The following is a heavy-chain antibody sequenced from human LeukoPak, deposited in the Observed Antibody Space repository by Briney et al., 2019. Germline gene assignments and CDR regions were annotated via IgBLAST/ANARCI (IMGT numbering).Heavy chain of an antibody. J-gene: IGHJ3*01. D-gene: IGHD1-14*01. Sequence: GGSLRLSCAASGFTFTDYAFNWVRQAPGKGLEWVTIISYSGESYADSVRGRFAISRDNSKNTVYLQMDSLRADDTAMYYCARNHFNQNVFDVWGQGTMVTVSS. CDR2: ISYSGE. CDR3: ARNHFNQNVFDV. CDR1: GFTFTDYA. V-gene: IGHV3-30*01.